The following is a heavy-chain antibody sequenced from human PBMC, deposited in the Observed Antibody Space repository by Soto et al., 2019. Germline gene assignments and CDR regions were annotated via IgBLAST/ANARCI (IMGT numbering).Heavy chain of an antibody. CDR2: ISYDGSNK. J-gene: IGHJ4*02. CDR3: ASDLHRVDY. CDR1: GFTFSSYA. V-gene: IGHV3-30-3*01. Sequence: QVQLVESGGGVVQPGRSLRLSCAASGFTFSSYAMHWVLQAPGKGLEWVAVISYDGSNKYYADSVKGRFTISRDNSKNTLYLQMNSLRAEDTAVYYCASDLHRVDYWGQGTLVTVSS. D-gene: IGHD4-4*01.